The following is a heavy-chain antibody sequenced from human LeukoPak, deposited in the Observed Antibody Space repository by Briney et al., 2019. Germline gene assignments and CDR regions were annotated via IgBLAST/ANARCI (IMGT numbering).Heavy chain of an antibody. CDR3: ATFEDYGGNQSLDY. CDR1: GYTFTSYG. J-gene: IGHJ4*02. V-gene: IGHV1-18*01. Sequence: ASVKVSCKASGYTFTSYGISWVRQAPGQGLEWMGWISAYNGNTNYAQKLQGRVTMTTDTSTSTAYMELRSLRSDDTAVYYCATFEDYGGNQSLDYWGQGTLVTVSS. CDR2: ISAYNGNT. D-gene: IGHD4-23*01.